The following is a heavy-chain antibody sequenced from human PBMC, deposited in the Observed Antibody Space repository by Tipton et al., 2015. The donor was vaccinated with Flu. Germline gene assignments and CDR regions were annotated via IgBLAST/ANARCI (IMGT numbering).Heavy chain of an antibody. J-gene: IGHJ4*02. CDR3: AREGDYYDSSGPISLFYY. D-gene: IGHD3-22*01. CDR2: IYYSGST. V-gene: IGHV4-31*03. Sequence: LRLSCTVSGGSISSGGYYWSWIRQHPGKGLEWIGYIYYSGSTYYNPSLKSRVTISVDTSKNQFSLKLSSVTAADTAAYYCAREGDYYDSSGPISLFYYWGQGTLVTVSS. CDR1: GGSISSGGYY.